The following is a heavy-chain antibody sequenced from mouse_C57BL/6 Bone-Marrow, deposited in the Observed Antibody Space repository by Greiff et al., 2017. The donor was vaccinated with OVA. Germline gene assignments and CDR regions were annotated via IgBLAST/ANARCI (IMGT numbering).Heavy chain of an antibody. D-gene: IGHD1-1*01. V-gene: IGHV1-81*01. CDR1: GYTFTSYG. J-gene: IGHJ2*01. Sequence: QVQLQQSGAELARPGASVKLSCKASGYTFTSYGISWVKQRTGQGLEWIGEIYPRSGNTYYNEKFKGKATLTADKSYSTAYMELRSLTSEDSAVYFCARDYGSTLFDYWGQGTTLTVSS. CDR2: IYPRSGNT. CDR3: ARDYGSTLFDY.